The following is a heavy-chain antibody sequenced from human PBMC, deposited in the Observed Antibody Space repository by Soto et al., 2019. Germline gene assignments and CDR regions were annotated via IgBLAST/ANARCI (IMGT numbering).Heavy chain of an antibody. CDR1: GYTFTSYD. J-gene: IGHJ5*02. D-gene: IGHD1-7*01. CDR2: MNPNSGNT. V-gene: IGHV1-8*01. Sequence: QVQLVQSGAEVKKPGASVKVSCKASGYTFTSYDINWVRQATGQGLEWMGWMNPNSGNTGYAQKFQGRVTMTRNTSRSTAYMELSSLRSEDTAVYYCVRPNWNYANWFDPWGQGTLVTVSS. CDR3: VRPNWNYANWFDP.